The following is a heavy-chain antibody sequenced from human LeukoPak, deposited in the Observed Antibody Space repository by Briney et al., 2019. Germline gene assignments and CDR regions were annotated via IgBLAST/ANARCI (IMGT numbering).Heavy chain of an antibody. V-gene: IGHV3-73*01. Sequence: GGSLRLSCAASGFTFSGSVLHWVRQAAGKGLEWVGRIRSKRNNYATAYAASVKGRFTISRDDSKNRVYLHMDSLKTEDTALYYCSRLEDSSPIEVALDIWGQGTVVTVSS. J-gene: IGHJ3*02. CDR3: SRLEDSSPIEVALDI. D-gene: IGHD6-13*01. CDR1: GFTFSGSV. CDR2: IRSKRNNYAT.